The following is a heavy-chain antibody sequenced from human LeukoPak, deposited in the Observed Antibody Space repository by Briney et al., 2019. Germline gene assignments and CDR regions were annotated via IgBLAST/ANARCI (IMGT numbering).Heavy chain of an antibody. D-gene: IGHD3-3*01. Sequence: PGGSLRLSCAASGFTVNNNYVNWVRQAPGKGLEWVSIIYGGGDTSYADSVKGRFTISRDNSKNTVYLQMNSLRDEDTAVYYCAKESGYYHYWGQGTLVTVSS. CDR2: IYGGGDT. V-gene: IGHV3-53*01. J-gene: IGHJ4*02. CDR1: GFTVNNNY. CDR3: AKESGYYHY.